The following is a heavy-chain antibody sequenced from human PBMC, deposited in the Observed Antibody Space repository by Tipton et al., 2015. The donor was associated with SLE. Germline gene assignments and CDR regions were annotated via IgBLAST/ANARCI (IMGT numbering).Heavy chain of an antibody. CDR3: ARQLDYYDSSGFNWFDP. CDR2: IDPSDSYT. CDR1: GYSFTSYW. V-gene: IGHV5-10-1*01. J-gene: IGHJ5*02. Sequence: VQLVQSGAEVKKPGESLRISCKGSGYSFTSYWISWVRQMPGKGLEWMGRIDPSDSYTNYSPSFQGHVTISADKSISTAYLQWSSLKASDTAMYYCARQLDYYDSSGFNWFDPWGQGTLVTVSS. D-gene: IGHD3-22*01.